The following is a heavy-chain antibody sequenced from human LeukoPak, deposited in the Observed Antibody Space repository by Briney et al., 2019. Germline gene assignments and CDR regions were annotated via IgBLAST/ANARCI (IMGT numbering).Heavy chain of an antibody. CDR3: ARVAYDYVWGSYSHYFDY. CDR1: GYTFTSYY. CDR2: INPSGGST. D-gene: IGHD3-16*01. V-gene: IGHV1-46*01. J-gene: IGHJ4*02. Sequence: GASVKVSCKASGYTFTSYYMHWVRQAPGLGLEWMGIINPSGGSTSYAQKFQGRVTMTRDTSTSTVYMELSSLRSEDTAVYYCARVAYDYVWGSYSHYFDYWGQGTLVTVSS.